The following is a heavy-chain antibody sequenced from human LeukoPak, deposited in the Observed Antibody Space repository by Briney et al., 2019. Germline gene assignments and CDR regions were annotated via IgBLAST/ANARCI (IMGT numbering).Heavy chain of an antibody. CDR3: AREGLYGSGSYLPDY. CDR1: GYTFTSYV. CDR2: INADNGKT. D-gene: IGHD3-10*01. V-gene: IGHV1-3*01. Sequence: ASVKVSCKASGYTFTSYVLHWVRQAPGQSLEWMGWINADNGKTEYSQNFQGRVTITRDTSATTAYMDLSSLGSEDTAVYYCAREGLYGSGSYLPDYWGQGTLVTVSS. J-gene: IGHJ4*02.